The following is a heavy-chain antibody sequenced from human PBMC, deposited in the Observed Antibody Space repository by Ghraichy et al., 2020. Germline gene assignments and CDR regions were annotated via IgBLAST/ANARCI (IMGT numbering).Heavy chain of an antibody. CDR1: GFTFSSYS. J-gene: IGHJ6*02. Sequence: GGSLRLSCAASGFTFSSYSMNWVRQAPGKGLEWVSYISSSSSTIYYADSVKGRFTISRDNAKNSLYLQMNSLRDEDTAVYYCARDRYCSSTSCYSSYYYGMDVWGQGTTVTVSS. D-gene: IGHD2-2*01. V-gene: IGHV3-48*02. CDR3: ARDRYCSSTSCYSSYYYGMDV. CDR2: ISSSSSTI.